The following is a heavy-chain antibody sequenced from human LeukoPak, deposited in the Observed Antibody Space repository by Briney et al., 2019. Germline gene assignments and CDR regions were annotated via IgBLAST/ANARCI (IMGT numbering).Heavy chain of an antibody. D-gene: IGHD6-13*01. CDR3: ARVHSSSWLVAAFDI. CDR2: ITTNNGNT. V-gene: IGHV1-18*01. Sequence: GASVKVSCKASGYTFTIYDITWVRQAPGQGLEWMGWITTNNGNTNYAQKFQGRVTMTRDTSTSTVYMELSSLRSEDTAVYYCARVHSSSWLVAAFDIWGQGTMVTVSS. J-gene: IGHJ3*02. CDR1: GYTFTIYD.